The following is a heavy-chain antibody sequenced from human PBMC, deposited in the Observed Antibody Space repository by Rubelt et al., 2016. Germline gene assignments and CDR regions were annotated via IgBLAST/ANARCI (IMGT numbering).Heavy chain of an antibody. CDR3: ARGDGYKDY. CDR2: INPNSGGT. CDR1: GYTFTGYY. D-gene: IGHD5-24*01. V-gene: IGHV1-2*04. J-gene: IGHJ4*02. Sequence: QVQLVQSGAEVKKPGSSVKVSCKASGYTFTGYYMHWVRQAPGQGLEWMGWINPNSGGTVFVYRFQGWVTMTRDTSISTAYMELSGLRSDDTAVYYCARGDGYKDYWGQGTLVTVSS.